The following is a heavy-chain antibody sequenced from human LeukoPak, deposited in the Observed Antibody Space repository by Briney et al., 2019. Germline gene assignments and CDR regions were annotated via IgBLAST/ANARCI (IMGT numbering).Heavy chain of an antibody. CDR2: IWYDGSNK. Sequence: GGSLRLSCAASGFTFSSYGMHWVRQAPGKGLEWVAVIWYDGSNKYYAGSVKGRFTISRDNSKNTLYLQMNSLRAEDTAVYYCAREGSSSWYSFDYWGQGTLVTVSS. J-gene: IGHJ4*02. V-gene: IGHV3-33*01. CDR3: AREGSSSWYSFDY. D-gene: IGHD6-13*01. CDR1: GFTFSSYG.